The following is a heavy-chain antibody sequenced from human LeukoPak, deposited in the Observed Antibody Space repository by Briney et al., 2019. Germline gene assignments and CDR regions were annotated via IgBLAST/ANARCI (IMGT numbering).Heavy chain of an antibody. CDR1: GVTFSSYE. V-gene: IGHV3-48*03. J-gene: IGHJ4*02. Sequence: GGSLRLSCAASGVTFSSYEMNWVRQALGKGLEWVSYISSGGNTVHYADSVKGRFTISRDNTKNSLYLQMNSLRAEDTAVYYCARVPGSSGWNYYFDYWGQGTLVTVSS. CDR2: ISSGGNTV. D-gene: IGHD6-19*01. CDR3: ARVPGSSGWNYYFDY.